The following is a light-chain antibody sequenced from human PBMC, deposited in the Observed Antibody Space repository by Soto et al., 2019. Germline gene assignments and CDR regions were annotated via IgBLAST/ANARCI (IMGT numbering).Light chain of an antibody. V-gene: IGLV2-14*01. CDR3: SSYRSSSTYV. CDR1: SSDVGAYNS. Sequence: QSALTQPASVSGSPGQSITISCTGTSSDVGAYNSVSWYQQYPGKAPKLMMYEVSNRPSGVSDRFSGSKSGNTASLIISGLQTGDEADYYCSSYRSSSTYVFGTGTKLTVL. J-gene: IGLJ1*01. CDR2: EVS.